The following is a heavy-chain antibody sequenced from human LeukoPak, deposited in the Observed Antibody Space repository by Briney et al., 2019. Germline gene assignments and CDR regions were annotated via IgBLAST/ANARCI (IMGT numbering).Heavy chain of an antibody. J-gene: IGHJ4*02. D-gene: IGHD3-16*02. CDR2: INHSGST. Sequence: SETLSLTCAVYGGSFSGYYWSWIRQPPGKGLEWIGEINHSGSTNYNPSLKSRVTISVDTSKNQFSLKLSSVTAADTAVYYCARGNWYDYVWGSYRPHFDYWGQGTLVTVPS. CDR1: GGSFSGYY. CDR3: ARGNWYDYVWGSYRPHFDY. V-gene: IGHV4-34*01.